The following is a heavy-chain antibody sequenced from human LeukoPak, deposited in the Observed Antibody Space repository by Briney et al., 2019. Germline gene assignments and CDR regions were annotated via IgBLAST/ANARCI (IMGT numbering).Heavy chain of an antibody. J-gene: IGHJ5*02. D-gene: IGHD4-17*01. CDR1: GFTFTFYG. Sequence: PGGSLRLSSAASGFTFTFYGIYWVPEAPGKGLGRVAFILFGGSDEYYAHSVKGRFNVSRDTSKNTLYMRMNSLRVEDTAVYDCARWTYYGADTGDHCVQGSLVAVSS. CDR3: ARWTYYGADTGDH. CDR2: ILFGGSDE. V-gene: IGHV3-30*02.